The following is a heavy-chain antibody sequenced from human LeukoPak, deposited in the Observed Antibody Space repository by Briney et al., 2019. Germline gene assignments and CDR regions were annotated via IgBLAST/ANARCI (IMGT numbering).Heavy chain of an antibody. CDR1: GGSISSGDYY. V-gene: IGHV4-30-4*01. Sequence: SETRSLTCTVSGGSISSGDYYWSWIRQPPGKGLEWIGYIYYSGSTYYNPSLKSRVTISVDTSKNQFSLKLSSVTAADTAVYYCARNDFWSGYYGFDYWGQGTLVTVSS. D-gene: IGHD3-3*01. CDR3: ARNDFWSGYYGFDY. CDR2: IYYSGST. J-gene: IGHJ4*02.